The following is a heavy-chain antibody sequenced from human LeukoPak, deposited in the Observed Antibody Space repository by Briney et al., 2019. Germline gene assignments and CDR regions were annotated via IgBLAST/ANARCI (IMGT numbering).Heavy chain of an antibody. D-gene: IGHD2-8*01. J-gene: IGHJ6*02. CDR1: GFTFSSYA. Sequence: GGSLRLSCAASGFTFSSYAMSCVRQAPGKGLEWVSAISGSGGSTYYADSVKGRFTISRDNSKNTLYLQMNSLRAEDTAVYYCASSTSCTNGVCYTFYYYYGMDVWGQGTTVTVSS. V-gene: IGHV3-23*01. CDR2: ISGSGGST. CDR3: ASSTSCTNGVCYTFYYYYGMDV.